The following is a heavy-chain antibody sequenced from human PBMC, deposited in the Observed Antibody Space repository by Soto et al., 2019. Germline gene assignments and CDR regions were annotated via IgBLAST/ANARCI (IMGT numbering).Heavy chain of an antibody. Sequence: GASVKVSCKASGVTFSSYAISWVRQAPGQGLEWMGGIIPIFGTANYAQKFQGRVTITADKSTSTAYMELSSLRSEDTAVYYCASSKEGYYDSSGYYSWPYWGQGTLVTVSS. J-gene: IGHJ4*02. CDR3: ASSKEGYYDSSGYYSWPY. CDR1: GVTFSSYA. D-gene: IGHD3-22*01. CDR2: IIPIFGTA. V-gene: IGHV1-69*06.